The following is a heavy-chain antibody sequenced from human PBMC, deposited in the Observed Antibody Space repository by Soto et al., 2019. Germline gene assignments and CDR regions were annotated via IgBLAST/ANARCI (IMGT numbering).Heavy chain of an antibody. D-gene: IGHD1-26*01. CDR2: IVVISNTA. CDR1: GSTFNNFA. CDR3: ARASKRWEVHYYFDY. Sequence: QVVLLQSGAEVKEPGSSVRVSCEVSGSTFNNFAFSWVRQAPGHGPEWMGGIVVISNTADYSQRFQDRVTITADTSTNTLYMELGSLTFEDTAGYYCARASKRWEVHYYFDYWGQGTLVTVSS. V-gene: IGHV1-69*06. J-gene: IGHJ4*02.